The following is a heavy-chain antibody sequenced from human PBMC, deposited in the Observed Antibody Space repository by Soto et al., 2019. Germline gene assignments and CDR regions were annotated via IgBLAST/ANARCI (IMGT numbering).Heavy chain of an antibody. Sequence: GGSLRLSCASSGFTFSGYAMSLVRQAPGKGLEWVSTISSSGSNTYYADSVKGRFTISRDDSKNTVFLQMSNLRAEDTALYYCAKVTGYYYVYFDYWGQGTLVTVSS. D-gene: IGHD3-10*02. V-gene: IGHV3-23*01. CDR1: GFTFSGYA. J-gene: IGHJ4*02. CDR2: ISSSGSNT. CDR3: AKVTGYYYVYFDY.